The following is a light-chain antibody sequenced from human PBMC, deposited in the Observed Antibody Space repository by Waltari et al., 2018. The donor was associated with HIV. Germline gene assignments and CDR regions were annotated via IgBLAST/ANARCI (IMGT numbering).Light chain of an antibody. J-gene: IGKJ5*01. Sequence: DIQLTQSPSFLSASVGDRITITCRASQGIYSYLAWYQQKPGKAPNLLIYAASTLQSGVPSRFSGSGSGTEFTLTISDLRPEDFATYYCQQVYSNPITFGQGTRLEIK. CDR2: AAS. CDR3: QQVYSNPIT. V-gene: IGKV1-9*01. CDR1: QGIYSY.